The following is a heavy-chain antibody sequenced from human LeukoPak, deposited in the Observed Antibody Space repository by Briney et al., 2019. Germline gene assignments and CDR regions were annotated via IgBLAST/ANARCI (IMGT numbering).Heavy chain of an antibody. D-gene: IGHD2-8*02. J-gene: IGHJ4*02. CDR2: GHHSESS. V-gene: IGHV4-59*02. Sequence: PSETLSLTCSVSGDSVTSTYWSWIRQPPGKGLDWIAYGHHSESSNYNPSFRSRVIIPVDTSRNQFSLRLSSVTAADTAIYYCARESAGSLHDSTAAFHYWGQGILVIVSS. CDR1: GDSVTSTY. CDR3: ARESAGSLHDSTAAFHY.